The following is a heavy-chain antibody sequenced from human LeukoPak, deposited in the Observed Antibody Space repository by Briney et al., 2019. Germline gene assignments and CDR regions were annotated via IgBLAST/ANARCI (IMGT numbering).Heavy chain of an antibody. CDR3: ARTTEGGYTYDYFYYYYMDV. CDR1: GGSFSGYY. D-gene: IGHD5-18*01. Sequence: SETLSHTCAVYGGSFSGYYWSWIRQPPGKGLEWIGEINHSGSTNYNPSLKSRVTISVDTSKNQFSLKLSSVTAADTAVYYCARTTEGGYTYDYFYYYYMDVWGKGTTVTISS. J-gene: IGHJ6*03. V-gene: IGHV4-34*01. CDR2: INHSGST.